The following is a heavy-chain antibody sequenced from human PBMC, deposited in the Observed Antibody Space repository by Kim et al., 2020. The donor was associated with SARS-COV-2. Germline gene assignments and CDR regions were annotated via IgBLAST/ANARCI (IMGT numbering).Heavy chain of an antibody. Sequence: GGSLRLSCAASGFTFNNYAMNWVRQAPGKGLEWISFISAGGGSTYYGDSVKGRFTISRDNSRNTLSLQVNSLRAEDTAVYYCSKGDGSGIYNVYAFDVWGQGTMLTVSS. D-gene: IGHD3-10*01. CDR3: SKGDGSGIYNVYAFDV. CDR2: ISAGGGST. CDR1: GFTFNNYA. J-gene: IGHJ3*01. V-gene: IGHV3-23*01.